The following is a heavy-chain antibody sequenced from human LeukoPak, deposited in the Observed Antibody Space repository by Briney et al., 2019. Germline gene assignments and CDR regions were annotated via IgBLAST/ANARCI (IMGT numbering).Heavy chain of an antibody. CDR2: INHSGST. CDR1: GGSFSGYY. V-gene: IGHV4-34*01. CDR3: ARGRELRPYYYYYGMDV. D-gene: IGHD1-7*01. J-gene: IGHJ6*02. Sequence: PSETLSLTCAVYGGSFSGYYWSWIRQPPGKGLEWIGEINHSGSTNYNPSLKSRVTISVDTSKNQFSLKLSSVTAADTAVYYCARGRELRPYYYYYGMDVWGQGTTVTVSS.